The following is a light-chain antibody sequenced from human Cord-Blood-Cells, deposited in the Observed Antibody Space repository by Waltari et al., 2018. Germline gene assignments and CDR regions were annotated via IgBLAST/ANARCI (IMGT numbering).Light chain of an antibody. J-gene: IGLJ1*01. CDR3: SSYTSSSTLYV. Sequence: QSALTQPASVSGSPGQSITISCTGTSSDVGGYNYVSWYQQHPGKAPKLMIYEVSNRPSGVSSRFSGAKSGNTASLTISGLQAEDEADYYCSSYTSSSTLYVFGTGTKVTDL. CDR1: SSDVGGYNY. V-gene: IGLV2-14*01. CDR2: EVS.